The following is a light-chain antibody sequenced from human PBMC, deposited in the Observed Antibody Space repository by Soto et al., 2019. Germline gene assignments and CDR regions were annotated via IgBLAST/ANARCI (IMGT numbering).Light chain of an antibody. J-gene: IGKJ3*01. CDR3: QQFGSSPEFT. CDR2: GAS. Sequence: EIVLTQSPGTLSLSPGERATLSCRASQSINSRYLAWYQQKPGQAPRLLIYGASSRATGIPDRFSGSGSGTDFTLTISRLEPEDFAVHYCQQFGSSPEFTFGPGTKVDIK. V-gene: IGKV3-20*01. CDR1: QSINSRY.